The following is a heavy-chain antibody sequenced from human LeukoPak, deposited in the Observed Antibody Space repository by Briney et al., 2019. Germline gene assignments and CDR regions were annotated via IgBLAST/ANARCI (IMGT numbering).Heavy chain of an antibody. J-gene: IGHJ4*02. CDR3: ARAEYYFDY. V-gene: IGHV4-59*01. D-gene: IGHD3-10*01. Sequence: SSETLSLTCTVSGGSISSYYWSWIRRPPGKGLEWIGYIYYSGSTNYNPSLKSRVTISVDTSKNQFSLKLSSVTAADTAVYYCARAEYYFDYWGQGTLVTVSS. CDR2: IYYSGST. CDR1: GGSISSYY.